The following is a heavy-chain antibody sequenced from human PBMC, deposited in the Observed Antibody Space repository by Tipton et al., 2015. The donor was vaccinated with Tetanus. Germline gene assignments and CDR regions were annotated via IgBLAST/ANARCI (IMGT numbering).Heavy chain of an antibody. V-gene: IGHV3-30*03. CDR2: IPFDGRNE. CDR3: GGFSFSDDLDI. Sequence: SLRLSCAASGFRFSYSGMHWVRQAPGKGLEWVAVIPFDGRNERYADSVKGRFTISRDNSKNTLYLQMNSLRAEDTAVYYCGGFSFSDDLDIWGRGTMVTVSS. J-gene: IGHJ3*02. D-gene: IGHD2-15*01. CDR1: GFRFSYSG.